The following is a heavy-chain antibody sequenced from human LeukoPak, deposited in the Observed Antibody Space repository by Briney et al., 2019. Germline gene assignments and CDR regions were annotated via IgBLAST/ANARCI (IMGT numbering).Heavy chain of an antibody. D-gene: IGHD4-23*01. V-gene: IGHV4-39*01. J-gene: IGHJ4*02. CDR2: IYYSGTT. Sequence: SETLSLTCTVSGGSIYSRSNYWAWIRQPPGKGLEWIGAIYYSGTTFYNPSLKSRVTISVDTSKNQFSLKLSSVTAADTAVYYCARHEYYGGNDYFDYWGQGTLVTVSS. CDR1: GGSIYSRSNY. CDR3: ARHEYYGGNDYFDY.